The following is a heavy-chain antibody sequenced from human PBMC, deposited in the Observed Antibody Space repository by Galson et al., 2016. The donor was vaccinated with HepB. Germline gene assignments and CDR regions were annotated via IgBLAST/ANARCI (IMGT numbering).Heavy chain of an antibody. Sequence: SLRLSCAASGFTFSVYWMHWVRQAPGKGLVWVARIGPDRIYTNYADSVQGRFTISRDDAKNTLSLQMNSLRAEDTAVYYCTRDYYGSLEYWGQGTLVTVSS. J-gene: IGHJ4*02. V-gene: IGHV3-74*01. D-gene: IGHD3-10*01. CDR3: TRDYYGSLEY. CDR2: IGPDRIYT. CDR1: GFTFSVYW.